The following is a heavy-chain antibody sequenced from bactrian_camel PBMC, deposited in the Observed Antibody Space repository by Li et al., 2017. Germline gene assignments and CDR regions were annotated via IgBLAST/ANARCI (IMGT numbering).Heavy chain of an antibody. V-gene: IGHV3S1*01. CDR1: GFTFSGYW. CDR2: INSGGGTT. Sequence: HVQLVESGGGLVQPGGSLRLSCAASGFTFSGYWMYWVRQAPGKGLEWVSTINSGGGTTYYYADSVKGRFTISRDNAKNTVYLQMNSLKSEDTALYYCVPSLTLCSDGCCRLWGQGTQVTVS. J-gene: IGHJ4*01. D-gene: IGHD1*01. CDR3: VPSLTLCSDGCCRL.